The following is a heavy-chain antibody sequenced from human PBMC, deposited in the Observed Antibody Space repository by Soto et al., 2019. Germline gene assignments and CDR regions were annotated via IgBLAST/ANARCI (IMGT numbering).Heavy chain of an antibody. D-gene: IGHD1-26*01. CDR3: ATWEERYFQD. Sequence: QVQLVESGGGVVQPGRSLRLSCAASGFTFNSFTMHWVRQAPGKGLEWVAVISHDGSQKYTADSVKGRFTISRDDSKSTLYLQMNSLRVEDTAIYYCATWEERYFQDWGQGTLVTVSS. CDR1: GFTFNSFT. J-gene: IGHJ1*01. V-gene: IGHV3-30*04. CDR2: ISHDGSQK.